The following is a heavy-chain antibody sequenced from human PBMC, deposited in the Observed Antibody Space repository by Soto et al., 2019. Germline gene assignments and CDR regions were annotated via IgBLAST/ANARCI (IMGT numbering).Heavy chain of an antibody. J-gene: IGHJ6*02. V-gene: IGHV6-1*01. CDR1: GGSVSSISAA. Sequence: SQTLSLTCAXSGGSVSSISAAWNWIRQYPSRGLEWLGRTYYRSKWYNDYAVSVKSRITINPDTSKNQFSLQLNSVTPEDTAVYYCARVGPLPVLLGGMDVWGQGTTVTVSS. D-gene: IGHD2-21*01. CDR2: TYYRSKWYN. CDR3: ARVGPLPVLLGGMDV.